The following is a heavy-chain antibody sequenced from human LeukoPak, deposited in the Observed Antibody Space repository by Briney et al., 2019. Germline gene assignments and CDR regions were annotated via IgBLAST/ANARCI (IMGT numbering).Heavy chain of an antibody. D-gene: IGHD3-22*01. CDR2: IYYSGST. CDR1: GGSISSSSYY. J-gene: IGHJ4*02. V-gene: IGHV4-39*01. CDR3: ARPLYYYDSSGYHF. Sequence: SETLSLTCTVSGGSISSSSYYWGWIRQPPGKGLEWIGSIYYSGSTYYNPSLKSRVTMSVDTSKNQFSLKLSSVTAADTAVYYCARPLYYYDSSGYHFWRQGTLVTVSS.